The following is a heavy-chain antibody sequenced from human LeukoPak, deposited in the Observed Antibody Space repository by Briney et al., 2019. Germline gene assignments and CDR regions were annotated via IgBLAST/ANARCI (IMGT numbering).Heavy chain of an antibody. J-gene: IGHJ4*02. V-gene: IGHV3-11*04. D-gene: IGHD6-19*01. CDR2: ISSSGSTI. CDR1: GFTFSDYY. CDR3: ARIMRGYSSGWYGIDY. Sequence: PGRSLRLSCAASGFTFSDYYMSWIRQAPGKGLEWVSYISSSGSTIYYADSVKGRFTISRDNAKNSLYLQMNSLRAEDTAVYYCARIMRGYSSGWYGIDYWGQGTLVTVSS.